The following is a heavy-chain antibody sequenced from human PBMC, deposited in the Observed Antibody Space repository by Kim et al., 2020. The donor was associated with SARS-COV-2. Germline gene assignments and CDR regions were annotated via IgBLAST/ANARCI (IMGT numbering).Heavy chain of an antibody. CDR1: GGSISSSSYY. V-gene: IGHV4-39*01. D-gene: IGHD3-3*02. Sequence: SETLSLTCTVSGGSISSSSYYWGWIRQPPGKGLEWIGSIYYSGSTYYNPSLKSRVTISVDTSKNQFSLKLSSVTAADTAVYYCARQAHFSILRLCLGFDYWGEGTLVTVSS. J-gene: IGHJ4*02. CDR2: IYYSGST. CDR3: ARQAHFSILRLCLGFDY.